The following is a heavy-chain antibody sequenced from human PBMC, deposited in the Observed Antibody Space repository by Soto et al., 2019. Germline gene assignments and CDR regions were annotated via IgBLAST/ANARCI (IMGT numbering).Heavy chain of an antibody. V-gene: IGHV5-51*01. J-gene: IGHJ6*02. D-gene: IGHD1-26*01. CDR2: IYPGDSDT. CDR3: VRDTTRIRGMDV. Sequence: GESLKISCNGSGYSFTSYWIGWVRQMPGKGLEWMGIIYPGDSDTRYSPSFQGQVTISVDTSKNQFSLRLSSVTAADTALYYCVRDTTRIRGMDVWGPGTTVTVSS. CDR1: GYSFTSYW.